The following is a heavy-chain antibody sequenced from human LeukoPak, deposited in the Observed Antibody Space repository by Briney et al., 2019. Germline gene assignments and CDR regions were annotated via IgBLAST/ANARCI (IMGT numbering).Heavy chain of an antibody. CDR1: GFAFSSYE. V-gene: IGHV3-48*03. Sequence: SGGTLRLSCAASGFAFSSYEMNWVRQAPGKGLEWVSYISSSGSTIYYADSVKGRFTISRDNAKNSLYLQMNSLRAEDTAVYYCARVGSRTIMAYFDYWGQGTLVTDSS. CDR2: ISSSGSTI. D-gene: IGHD2-2*01. J-gene: IGHJ4*02. CDR3: ARVGSRTIMAYFDY.